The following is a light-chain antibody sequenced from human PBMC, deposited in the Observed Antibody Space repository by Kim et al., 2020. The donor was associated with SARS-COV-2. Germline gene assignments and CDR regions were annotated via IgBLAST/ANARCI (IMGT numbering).Light chain of an antibody. Sequence: SPGERATLSCRASQSLRSYLAWYQHKPGQAPRLLIYDASNRATGIPARFSGSGSGTDSTLTISSLEPEDFAVYYCQQRNNWPRITFGQGTRLEIK. CDR3: QQRNNWPRIT. J-gene: IGKJ5*01. CDR1: QSLRSY. CDR2: DAS. V-gene: IGKV3-11*01.